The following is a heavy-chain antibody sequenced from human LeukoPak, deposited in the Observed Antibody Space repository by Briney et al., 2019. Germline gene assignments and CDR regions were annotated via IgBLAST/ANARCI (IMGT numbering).Heavy chain of an antibody. CDR2: ISYDGSNK. V-gene: IGHV3-30*04. D-gene: IGHD2-15*01. CDR1: GFTFSSYA. CDR3: AREGDIVVVVAATGRDGTYYFDY. J-gene: IGHJ4*02. Sequence: GGSLRLSCAASGFTFSSYAMHWVRQAPGKGLEWVAVISYDGSNKYYADSVKGRFTISRDNSKNTLYLQMNSLRAEGTAVYYCAREGDIVVVVAATGRDGTYYFDYWGQGTLVTVSS.